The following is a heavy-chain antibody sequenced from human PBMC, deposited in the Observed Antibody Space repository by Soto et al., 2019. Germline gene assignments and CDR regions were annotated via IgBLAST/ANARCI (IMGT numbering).Heavy chain of an antibody. V-gene: IGHV4-31*03. D-gene: IGHD3-3*01. CDR3: ASSVNYDFPTIDY. Sequence: PSETLSLTCTVSGGSISSGGYYWSWIRQHPGKGLEWIGYIYYSGSTYYNPSLKSRVTISVDTSKNQFSLKLSSVTAADTAVYYCASSVNYDFPTIDYWGQGTLVTGSS. J-gene: IGHJ4*02. CDR2: IYYSGST. CDR1: GGSISSGGYY.